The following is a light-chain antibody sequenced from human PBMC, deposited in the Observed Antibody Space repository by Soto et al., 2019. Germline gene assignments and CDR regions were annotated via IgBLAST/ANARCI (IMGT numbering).Light chain of an antibody. CDR1: QSVSSSY. CDR2: GAS. Sequence: EVVLTQSPGTLSLSPGERATLSCRASQSVSSSYLAWYQQRPGQAPRLLIYGASRRATGIPDRFSGSGSGTDFTLTISRLEPEDFAAYYCQQFVNSPPSFTFGPGTKVDIK. CDR3: QQFVNSPPSFT. J-gene: IGKJ3*01. V-gene: IGKV3-20*01.